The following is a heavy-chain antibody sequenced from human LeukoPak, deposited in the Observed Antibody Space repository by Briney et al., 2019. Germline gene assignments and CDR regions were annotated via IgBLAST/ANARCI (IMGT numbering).Heavy chain of an antibody. Sequence: AGSLRLSCAASGFTFSTYGMHWVRQAPGKGLEWVAVISYDGSDKYYADSVKGRFTLSRDNSKNTLYLQMNSLRAEDTAVYYCATGWFGYPFAYWGQGTLVTVSS. CDR3: ATGWFGYPFAY. CDR1: GFTFSTYG. D-gene: IGHD3-22*01. V-gene: IGHV3-30*03. J-gene: IGHJ4*02. CDR2: ISYDGSDK.